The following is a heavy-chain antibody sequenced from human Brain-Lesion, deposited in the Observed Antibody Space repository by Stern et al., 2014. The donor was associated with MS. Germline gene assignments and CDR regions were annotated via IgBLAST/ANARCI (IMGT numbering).Heavy chain of an antibody. D-gene: IGHD2-21*01. CDR3: ASSVVASGH. CDR2: IHPFLNTT. Sequence: HLVQSGAEVKKPGSSGKVSCKASGGTFTTHPITWGRQAPGPGLDWVGGIHPFLNTTNSAQNFQGRTTITADKSTGTTYMEISSLRSDDTAVYYCASSVVASGHWGQGTLVIVSS. J-gene: IGHJ4*02. V-gene: IGHV1-69*06. CDR1: GGTFTTHP.